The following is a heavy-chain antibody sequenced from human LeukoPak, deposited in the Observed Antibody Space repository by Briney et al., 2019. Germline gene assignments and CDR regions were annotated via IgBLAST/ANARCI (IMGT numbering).Heavy chain of an antibody. CDR1: GFTFSSYA. CDR2: ISYDGSNK. Sequence: GGSLRLSCAASGFTFSSYAMHRVRQAPGKGLEWVAVISYDGSNKYYADSVKGRFTISRDNSKNTLYLQMNSLRAEDTAVYYCARDGSYYDFSAFDYWGQGTLVTVSS. CDR3: ARDGSYYDFSAFDY. J-gene: IGHJ4*02. V-gene: IGHV3-30-3*01. D-gene: IGHD3-3*01.